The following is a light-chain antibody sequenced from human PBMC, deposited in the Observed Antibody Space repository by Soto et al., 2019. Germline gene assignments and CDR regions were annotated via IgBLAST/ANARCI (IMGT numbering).Light chain of an antibody. Sequence: DIQMTQSPSSLSASIGDRVTITCRASQSIGTSLSWHQQKSGRAPKHLIHAASTLQSGVPSRFSGSGSGTDFTLTNSSLQPEDFEVYYCQQSNSTLYTFGQGT. J-gene: IGKJ2*01. V-gene: IGKV1-39*01. CDR1: QSIGTS. CDR3: QQSNSTLYT. CDR2: AAS.